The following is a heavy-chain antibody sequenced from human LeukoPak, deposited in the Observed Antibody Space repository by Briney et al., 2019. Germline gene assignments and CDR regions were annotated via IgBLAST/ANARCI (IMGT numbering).Heavy chain of an antibody. CDR3: ARGREGYSYVDY. V-gene: IGHV3-21*01. CDR1: GFTFSSNS. J-gene: IGHJ4*02. Sequence: GGSLRLSCVASGFTFSSNSMSWVRQAPGKGLEWVSSISSSSSYIYYADSVKGRFTISRDNAKNSLYLQMTSLRAEDTAVYYCARGREGYSYVDYWGQGTLVTVSS. CDR2: ISSSSSYI. D-gene: IGHD5-18*01.